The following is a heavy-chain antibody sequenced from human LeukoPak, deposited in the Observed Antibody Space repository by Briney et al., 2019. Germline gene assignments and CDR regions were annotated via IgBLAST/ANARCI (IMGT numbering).Heavy chain of an antibody. CDR3: AREGGNTAMVKGFDY. J-gene: IGHJ4*02. D-gene: IGHD5-18*01. CDR2: IIPILGIA. CDR1: GGTFSSYT. V-gene: IGHV1-69*04. Sequence: SVKVTCKASGGTFSSYTISWVRQAPGQGLEWMGRIIPILGIANYAQKFQGRVTITADKSTSTAYMELSSLRSEDTAVYYCAREGGNTAMVKGFDYWGQGTLVTVSS.